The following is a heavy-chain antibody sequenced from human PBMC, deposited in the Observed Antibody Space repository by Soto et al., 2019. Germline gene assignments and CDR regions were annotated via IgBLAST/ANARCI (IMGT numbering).Heavy chain of an antibody. V-gene: IGHV3-66*01. CDR1: GFTVSNNY. CDR2: IYSGGKT. D-gene: IGHD7-27*01. CDR3: TRRPGS. Sequence: EVQLVESGGGLVQPGESLRLSCAASGFTVSNNYMSWVRQAPGKGLEWGSFIYSGGKTYYADSVKVRFTISRDKSKNTLYRQMDALRVEDTSVYYCTRRPGSWGQGTLVTVSS. J-gene: IGHJ5*02.